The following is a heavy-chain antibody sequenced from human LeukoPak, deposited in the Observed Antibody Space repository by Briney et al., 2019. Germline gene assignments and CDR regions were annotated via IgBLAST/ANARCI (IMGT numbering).Heavy chain of an antibody. D-gene: IGHD3-22*01. J-gene: IGHJ5*02. CDR2: IAPSDSYT. CDR3: VRQPPGVYDTTQNWFDP. V-gene: IGHV5-10-1*01. CDR1: GYSFPSYW. Sequence: GESLKISCKVSGYSFPSYWTTWVRQVPGKGLEWMGRIAPSDSYTNYNPSFEGHVTMSVEKSITTVYLQWSSLKASDTAMYYCVRQPPGVYDTTQNWFDPWGQGTLVTVSS.